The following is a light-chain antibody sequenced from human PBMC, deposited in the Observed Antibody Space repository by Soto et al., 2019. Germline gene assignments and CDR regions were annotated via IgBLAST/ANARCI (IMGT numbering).Light chain of an antibody. V-gene: IGKV1-39*01. J-gene: IGKJ1*01. CDR2: AAS. Sequence: DIQMTQSPSSLSASPVDRATITCLASQSISSYLNWYQQKPGKAPKLLIYAASSLQSGVPSRFSGSGSGTDFTLTISSLQPEDFATYYCQQSYSTPTWTFGQGTKVDIK. CDR1: QSISSY. CDR3: QQSYSTPTWT.